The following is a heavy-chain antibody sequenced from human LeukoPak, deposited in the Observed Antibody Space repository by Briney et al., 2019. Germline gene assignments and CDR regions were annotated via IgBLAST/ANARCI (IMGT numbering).Heavy chain of an antibody. J-gene: IGHJ4*02. Sequence: GGSLRLSCAASGFTFSSYWMHWVRQAPGKGLVWVSRSNSDGSSTTYADSVKGRFTISRDNSRNTLYLQMSSLRAEDTALYYCAKENGYKTTHFDYWGQGTLVTVSS. CDR3: AKENGYKTTHFDY. D-gene: IGHD5-24*01. CDR1: GFTFSSYW. V-gene: IGHV3-74*01. CDR2: SNSDGSST.